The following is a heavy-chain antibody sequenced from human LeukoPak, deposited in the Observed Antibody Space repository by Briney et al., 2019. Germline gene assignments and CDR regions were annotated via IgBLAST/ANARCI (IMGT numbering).Heavy chain of an antibody. V-gene: IGHV3-53*01. CDR3: AKIRACTTTSCYRTYGMDV. J-gene: IGHJ6*02. Sequence: PGGSLRLSCAASGFTVSNNYMSWVRQAPGKGLEWVSVIHSGGTTNYADSVKGRFTISRDTSKNTLYLQMNSLRAEDTAVYYCAKIRACTTTSCYRTYGMDVWGQGTTVTVSS. CDR2: IHSGGTT. CDR1: GFTVSNNY. D-gene: IGHD2-2*01.